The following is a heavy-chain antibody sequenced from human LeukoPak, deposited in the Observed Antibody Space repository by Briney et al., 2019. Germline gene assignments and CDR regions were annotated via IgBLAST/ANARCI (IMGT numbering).Heavy chain of an antibody. J-gene: IGHJ4*02. CDR1: GFTFSSYD. V-gene: IGHV3-13*01. CDR3: ARIQQWPNESFDY. CDR2: IDTAGDT. D-gene: IGHD6-19*01. Sequence: GGSLRLSCAASGFTFSSYDMHWVRHAPGKGLEWVSAIDTAGDTDYPGSVTGRFTISRANAKNSLYLQMNSLRAGDTAVYYCARIQQWPNESFDYWGQGTLVTVSS.